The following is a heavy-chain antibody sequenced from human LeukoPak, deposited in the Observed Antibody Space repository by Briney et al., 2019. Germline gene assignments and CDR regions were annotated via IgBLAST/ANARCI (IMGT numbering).Heavy chain of an antibody. CDR3: ARQGPGYDSNLHFDY. J-gene: IGHJ4*02. D-gene: IGHD3-22*01. Sequence: GGSLRLSCAASGFTFSSYAMHWVRQAPGKGLEHVSAISSNGGSTYYANSVKGRFTISRDNSKNTLYLQMGSLRAEDMAVYYCARQGPGYDSNLHFDYWGQGTLVTVSS. CDR2: ISSNGGST. CDR1: GFTFSSYA. V-gene: IGHV3-64*01.